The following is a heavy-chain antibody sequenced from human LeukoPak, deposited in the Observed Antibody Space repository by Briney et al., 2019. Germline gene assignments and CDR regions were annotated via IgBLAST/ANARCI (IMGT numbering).Heavy chain of an antibody. CDR3: ARGTAHFWSGYSSHFDY. D-gene: IGHD3-3*02. Sequence: ASVTVSCKASGYTFTSYYMHWVRQAPGQGLEWMGIINPSGGSTSYAQKFQGRVTMSRDTSTSTVYMEVSSLRSEDTAVYYCARGTAHFWSGYSSHFDYWGQGTLVTVSS. CDR1: GYTFTSYY. CDR2: INPSGGST. J-gene: IGHJ4*02. V-gene: IGHV1-46*01.